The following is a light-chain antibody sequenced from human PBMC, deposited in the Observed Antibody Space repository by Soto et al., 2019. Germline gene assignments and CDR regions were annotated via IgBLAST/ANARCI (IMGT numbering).Light chain of an antibody. CDR1: QSVSSD. CDR2: GAS. J-gene: IGKJ2*01. CDR3: HHYSSWPPYT. Sequence: EIVMTQSPDTLSVSPGDRAALSCRTSQSVSSDLAWYQQKPGQAPRLLIYGASTRATGIPARFSGSGSGTEFTLTISSLKSEDFAVYYCHHYSSWPPYTFGQGTKVDIK. V-gene: IGKV3D-15*01.